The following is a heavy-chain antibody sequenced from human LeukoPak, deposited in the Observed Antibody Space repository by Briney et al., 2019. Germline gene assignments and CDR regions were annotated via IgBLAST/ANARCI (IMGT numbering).Heavy chain of an antibody. J-gene: IGHJ4*02. D-gene: IGHD3-22*01. Sequence: GASVKVSCKVSGYTLTELSMHWVRQAPGKGLEWMGGFDPEDGETIYAQKFQGRVTMTEDTSTDTVYMELSSLRSEDTAVYYCATDKSDYDSSGYYDFDYWGQGTLVTVSS. CDR2: FDPEDGET. V-gene: IGHV1-24*01. CDR3: ATDKSDYDSSGYYDFDY. CDR1: GYTLTELS.